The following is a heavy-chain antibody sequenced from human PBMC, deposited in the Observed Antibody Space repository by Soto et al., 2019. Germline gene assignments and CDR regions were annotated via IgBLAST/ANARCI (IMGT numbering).Heavy chain of an antibody. J-gene: IGHJ5*02. CDR2: IYPGDSDT. V-gene: IGHV5-51*01. CDR3: ARGYCTTTICDPWFDP. Sequence: PGESLKISCTGIGYAFTSYWIAWVRQMPGKGLEWVGIIYPGDSDTRYSPSFQGQVTISVDKSITTAYLQWSTLKASDTAMYYCARGYCTTTICDPWFDPWGQGTLVTVS. CDR1: GYAFTSYW. D-gene: IGHD2-2*01.